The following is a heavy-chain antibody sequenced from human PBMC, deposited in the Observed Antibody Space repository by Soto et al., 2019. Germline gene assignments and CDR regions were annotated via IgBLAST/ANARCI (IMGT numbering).Heavy chain of an antibody. V-gene: IGHV1-18*01. CDR2: ISAYNGNT. D-gene: IGHD6-19*01. J-gene: IGHJ4*02. CDR1: GYTFTSYG. CDR3: ARVEAYSSGWLSDS. Sequence: ASVKVSCRASGYTFTSYGISWVRHAPGQGLEWMGWISAYNGNTNYAQKLQGRVTMTTDTSTSTAYMELRSLRSDDTAVYYCARVEAYSSGWLSDSWGQGTLVTVSS.